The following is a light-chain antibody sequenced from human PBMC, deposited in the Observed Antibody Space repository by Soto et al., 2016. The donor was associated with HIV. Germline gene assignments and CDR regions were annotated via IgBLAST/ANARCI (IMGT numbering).Light chain of an antibody. CDR2: QDT. J-gene: IGLJ3*02. Sequence: SYDLTQPPSVSVSPGQTAIITCSGDKLGDKYVCWYQQKPGQSPVLVIYQDTKRPSGIPERFSGPNSGNTATLTISGTQAMDEADYYCQAWDSTTGVFGGGTKLTVL. CDR1: KLGDKY. CDR3: QAWDSTTGV. V-gene: IGLV3-1*01.